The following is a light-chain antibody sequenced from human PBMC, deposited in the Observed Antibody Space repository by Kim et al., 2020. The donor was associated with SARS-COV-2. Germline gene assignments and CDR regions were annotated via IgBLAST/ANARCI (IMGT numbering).Light chain of an antibody. CDR2: KAS. CDR1: QSISSW. Sequence: DIQMTQSPSTLSASVGDRVTITCRASQSISSWLAWYQQKPGKAPNLLIYKASTLEGGVPSRFSGSGSGTEFTLTISSLQPDDFATYYCQQYNSVPYTFGQGTKLEI. CDR3: QQYNSVPYT. V-gene: IGKV1-5*03. J-gene: IGKJ2*01.